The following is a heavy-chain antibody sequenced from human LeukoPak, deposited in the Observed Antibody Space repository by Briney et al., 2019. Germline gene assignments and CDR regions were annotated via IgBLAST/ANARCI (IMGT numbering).Heavy chain of an antibody. Sequence: GGSLRLSCAASGFSFSNYEMNWVRQAPGKGLEWISYITASSTTIYYAESVKGRFTISRDNAKNSLYLQMNGLRGEDTAVYYCAKGPGARGHFNWFDPWGQGTLVTVSS. V-gene: IGHV3-48*03. CDR3: AKGPGARGHFNWFDP. J-gene: IGHJ5*02. CDR1: GFSFSNYE. CDR2: ITASSTTI. D-gene: IGHD5-12*01.